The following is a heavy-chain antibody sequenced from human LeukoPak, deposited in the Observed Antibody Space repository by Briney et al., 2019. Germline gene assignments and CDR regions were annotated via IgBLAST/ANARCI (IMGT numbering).Heavy chain of an antibody. V-gene: IGHV3-21*01. J-gene: IGHJ4*02. CDR3: ARDPGSIAVAGFIDY. Sequence: GGSLRLSCAASGFTFSSYSMNWVRQAPGKGLEWVSSISSSSSYIYYADSVKGRVTISRDNAKSSLYLQMSSLRAEDTAVYYCARDPGSIAVAGFIDYWGQGTLVTVSS. D-gene: IGHD6-19*01. CDR2: ISSSSSYI. CDR1: GFTFSSYS.